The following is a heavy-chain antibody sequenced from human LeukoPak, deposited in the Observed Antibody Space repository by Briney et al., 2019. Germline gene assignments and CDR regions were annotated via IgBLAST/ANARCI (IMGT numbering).Heavy chain of an antibody. CDR2: MSDSGST. Sequence: PSETLSLTCTVSGGSISSSSYYWGWIRQPPRKGLEWIGTMSDSGSTYYNPSLKSRVTISVDTSKNQFSLNLRSVTAADTAVYYCARHVSGSAWGGVDYWGQGTLVTVSS. D-gene: IGHD6-19*01. CDR3: ARHVSGSAWGGVDY. V-gene: IGHV4-39*01. J-gene: IGHJ4*02. CDR1: GGSISSSSYY.